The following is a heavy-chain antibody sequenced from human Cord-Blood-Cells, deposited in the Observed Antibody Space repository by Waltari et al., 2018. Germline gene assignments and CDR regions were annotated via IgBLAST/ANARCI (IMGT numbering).Heavy chain of an antibody. Sequence: QVQLQQWGAGLLKPSETLSLTCAVYGGSFSGYYWSWIRQPPGKGLEWIGESNHSGSTNYNPSLKSRVTISVDTSKNQFSLKLSSVTAADTAVYYCAREYGSGSYIFDYWGQGTLVTVSS. CDR1: GGSFSGYY. D-gene: IGHD3-10*01. CDR2: SNHSGST. J-gene: IGHJ4*02. V-gene: IGHV4-34*01. CDR3: AREYGSGSYIFDY.